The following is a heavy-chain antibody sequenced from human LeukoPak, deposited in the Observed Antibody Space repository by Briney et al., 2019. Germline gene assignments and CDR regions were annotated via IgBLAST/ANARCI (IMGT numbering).Heavy chain of an antibody. V-gene: IGHV3-7*01. D-gene: IGHD6-13*01. CDR2: IKQDGSEK. CDR1: GFTFSSYW. CDR3: ARDSSSWRRGGDY. Sequence: PGGSLRLPCAASGFTFSSYWMSWVRQAPGKGLEWVANIKQDGSEKYYVDSVKGRFTISRDNAKNSLYLQMNSLRVEDTAVYYCARDSSSWRRGGDYWGQGTLVTVSS. J-gene: IGHJ4*02.